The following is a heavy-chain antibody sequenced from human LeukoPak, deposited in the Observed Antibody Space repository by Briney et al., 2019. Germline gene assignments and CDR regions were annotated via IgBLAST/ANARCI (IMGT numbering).Heavy chain of an antibody. CDR1: GYTFTSYY. Sequence: ASVKVSCKASGYTFTSYYMHWVRQAPGQGLEWMGIINPSGGSTGYAQKFQGRVTMTRNTSISTAYMELSSLRSEDTAVYYCARGRLPSTYSSSRNWFDPWGQGTLVTVSS. CDR2: INPSGGST. CDR3: ARGRLPSTYSSSRNWFDP. J-gene: IGHJ5*02. D-gene: IGHD6-13*01. V-gene: IGHV1-46*01.